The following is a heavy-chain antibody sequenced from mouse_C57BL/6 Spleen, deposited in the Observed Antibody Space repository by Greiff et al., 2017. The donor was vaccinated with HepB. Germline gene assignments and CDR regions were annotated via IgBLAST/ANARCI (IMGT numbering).Heavy chain of an antibody. CDR2: IYPGDGDT. CDR3: AVYGNYDY. CDR1: GYAFSSSW. Sequence: VQLQESGPELVKPGASVKISCKASGYAFSSSWMNWVKQRPGKGLEWIGRIYPGDGDTNYNGKFKGKATLTAYKSSSTAYMQLSSLTSEDSAVYFCAVYGNYDYWGQGTTLTVSS. J-gene: IGHJ2*01. V-gene: IGHV1-82*01. D-gene: IGHD2-1*01.